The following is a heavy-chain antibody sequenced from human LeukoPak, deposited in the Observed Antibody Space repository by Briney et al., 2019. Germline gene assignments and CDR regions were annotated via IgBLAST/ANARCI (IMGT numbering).Heavy chain of an antibody. Sequence: GGSLRLSCAASGFTFSSYWMSWVHQAPGKGLEWVANIKQDGSEKYYVDSVKGRFTISRDNAKNSLYLQMNSLRAEDTAVYYCARLDYYDSIGMDVWGQGTTVTVSS. D-gene: IGHD3-22*01. CDR3: ARLDYYDSIGMDV. V-gene: IGHV3-7*01. CDR2: IKQDGSEK. CDR1: GFTFSSYW. J-gene: IGHJ6*02.